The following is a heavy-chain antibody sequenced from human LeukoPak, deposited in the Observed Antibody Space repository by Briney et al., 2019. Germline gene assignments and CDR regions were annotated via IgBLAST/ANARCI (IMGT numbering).Heavy chain of an antibody. V-gene: IGHV3-7*01. Sequence: GGSLRLSFAASEFIFSGYWMNWVRQAPGEGLEWVANIKQDGSEKQYVDSVRGRFTISRDNAKNSLYLQMNSLRVEDTAVYYCARDGFVGAADYWGQGTLVTVSS. J-gene: IGHJ4*02. CDR1: EFIFSGYW. CDR3: ARDGFVGAADY. CDR2: IKQDGSEK. D-gene: IGHD6-13*01.